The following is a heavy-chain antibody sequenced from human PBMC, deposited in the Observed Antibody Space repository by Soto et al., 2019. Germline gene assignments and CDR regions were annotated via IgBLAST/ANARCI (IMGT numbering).Heavy chain of an antibody. J-gene: IGHJ5*02. CDR3: AKTGTDGSWFDP. CDR2: IDWDDDK. V-gene: IGHV2-70*04. CDR1: GFSLSSSGMR. Sequence: SGPTLVNPTQTLRLTCTFSGFSLSSSGMRVSWIRQPPGKALEWLARIDWDDDKYYSTSLRTRLTISKDTSKNQVVLTMTNMDPVDTATYYCAKTGTDGSWFDPWGQGTLVTVSS. D-gene: IGHD1-1*01.